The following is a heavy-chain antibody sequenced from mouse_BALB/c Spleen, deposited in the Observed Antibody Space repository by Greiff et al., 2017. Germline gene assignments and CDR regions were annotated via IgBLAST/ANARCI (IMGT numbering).Heavy chain of an antibody. CDR1: GFTFSSFG. D-gene: IGHD3-3*01. CDR2: ISSGSSTI. Sequence: EVMLVESGGGLVQPGGSRKLSCAASGFTFSSFGMHWVRQAPEKGLEWVAYISSGSSTIYYADTVKGRFTISRDNPKNTLFLQMTSLRSEDTAMCYCARARPVWYFDVWGAGTTVTVSS. CDR3: ARARPVWYFDV. V-gene: IGHV5-17*02. J-gene: IGHJ1*01.